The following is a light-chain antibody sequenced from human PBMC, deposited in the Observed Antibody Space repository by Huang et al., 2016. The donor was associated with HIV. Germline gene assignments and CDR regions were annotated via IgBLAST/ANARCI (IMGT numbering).Light chain of an antibody. Sequence: EVVMTQSPATLSVSPGERATLSCRASQSVSSKLAWYQQKPGQAPRLLSYDASTRATGIPARFSGSGSRTEFNLTISSLQSEDFAVYYCQQCNNWPLSFGGGTRVEIK. CDR3: QQCNNWPLS. CDR1: QSVSSK. J-gene: IGKJ4*01. V-gene: IGKV3-15*01. CDR2: DAS.